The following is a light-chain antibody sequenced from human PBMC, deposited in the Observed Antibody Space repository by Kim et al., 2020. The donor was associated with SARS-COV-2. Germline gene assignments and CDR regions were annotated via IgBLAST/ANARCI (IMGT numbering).Light chain of an antibody. CDR2: AAS. Sequence: DIQMTQSPSSLSASVGDRVTITCRASQGISNYLAWYQQKPGKVPKLLIYAASTLQSGVPSRFSGSGSGTDFTLTISSLQPEDVATYYCQKYNSARQMYTFGQGTKLEI. J-gene: IGKJ2*01. CDR3: QKYNSARQMYT. CDR1: QGISNY. V-gene: IGKV1-27*01.